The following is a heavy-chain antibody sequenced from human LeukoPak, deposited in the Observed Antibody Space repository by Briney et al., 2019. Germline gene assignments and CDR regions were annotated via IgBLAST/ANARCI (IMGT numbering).Heavy chain of an antibody. CDR1: GYSFTSYW. V-gene: IGHV5-51*01. Sequence: GESLKISCKGSGYSFTSYWIGWVRQMPGKGLEWMGIVYPGDSDTRCSPSFQGQVTISADKSISTAYLQWSSLKASDTAMYYCARRSIVATNYFDYWGQGTLVTVSS. CDR3: ARRSIVATNYFDY. D-gene: IGHD5-12*01. J-gene: IGHJ4*02. CDR2: VYPGDSDT.